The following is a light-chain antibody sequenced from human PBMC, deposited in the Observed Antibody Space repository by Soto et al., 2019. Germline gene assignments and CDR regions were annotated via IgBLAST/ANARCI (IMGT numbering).Light chain of an antibody. Sequence: QSALTQPPSASGSPGQSVTISCTGTSSAVGGYNYVSWYQQPPGKAPKLMIYEVSTLPSGVPDRFSGSKSGYTASLTVSGPHAKNEADYCCSSHAGSMNYVVGAGTKVTVL. J-gene: IGLJ1*01. CDR1: SSAVGGYNY. CDR3: SSHAGSMNYV. V-gene: IGLV2-8*01. CDR2: EVS.